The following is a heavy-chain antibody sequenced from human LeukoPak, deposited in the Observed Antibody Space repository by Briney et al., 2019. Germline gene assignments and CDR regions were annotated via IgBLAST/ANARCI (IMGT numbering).Heavy chain of an antibody. Sequence: GASVKVSCKASGGTFSNDGISWVRQAPGQGLEWMGGIIPISGTTKYAQKFQGRVTITRDDSTSTAYMELSSLRSDDTAVYYCARMPTNMYYYFYMDVWGKGTTVTVSS. V-gene: IGHV1-69*05. J-gene: IGHJ6*03. CDR1: GGTFSNDG. D-gene: IGHD5-24*01. CDR2: IIPISGTT. CDR3: ARMPTNMYYYFYMDV.